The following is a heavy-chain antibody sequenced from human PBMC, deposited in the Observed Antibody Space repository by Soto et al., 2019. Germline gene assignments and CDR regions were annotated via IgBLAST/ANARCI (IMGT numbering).Heavy chain of an antibody. J-gene: IGHJ6*02. V-gene: IGHV4-39*07. CDR3: ARVSGIYYYGMDV. CDR2: IHYSGNT. Sequence: SETLSLTCTVSGGSISSSSYHWGWIRQPPGKGLEWIGSIHYSGNTYYNPSLKSRVTISVDTSKNQFSLKLSSVTAADTAVYYCARVSGIYYYGMDVWGQGTTVTVSS. D-gene: IGHD3-10*01. CDR1: GGSISSSSYH.